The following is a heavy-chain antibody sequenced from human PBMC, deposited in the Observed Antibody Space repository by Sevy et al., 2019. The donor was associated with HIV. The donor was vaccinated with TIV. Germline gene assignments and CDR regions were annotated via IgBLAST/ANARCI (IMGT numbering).Heavy chain of an antibody. Sequence: SETLSLTCAVSGGSISSGGYSWSWIRQPPGKGLEWIGYIYHSGSTYYNRSLKSRVTISVDRSKNQFSLKLSSVTAADTAVYYCARVARGDYYGSASYNWFDPWGQGTLVTVSS. CDR2: IYHSGST. CDR3: ARVARGDYYGSASYNWFDP. J-gene: IGHJ5*02. D-gene: IGHD3-10*01. CDR1: GGSISSGGYS. V-gene: IGHV4-30-2*01.